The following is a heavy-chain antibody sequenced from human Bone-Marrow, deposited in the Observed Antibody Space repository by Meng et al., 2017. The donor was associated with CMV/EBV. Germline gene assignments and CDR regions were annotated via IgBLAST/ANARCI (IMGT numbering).Heavy chain of an antibody. CDR2: IYYSGST. D-gene: IGHD3-22*01. Sequence: SETLSLTCTVSGGSISSSSYYWGWIRQPPGKGLEWIGSIYYSGSTYYNPSLKSRVTISVDTSKNQFSLKLSSVTAADTAVYYCARITGIYDSSGYYGYYFDYCGQGTLVTVSS. J-gene: IGHJ4*02. CDR1: GGSISSSSYY. V-gene: IGHV4-39*01. CDR3: ARITGIYDSSGYYGYYFDY.